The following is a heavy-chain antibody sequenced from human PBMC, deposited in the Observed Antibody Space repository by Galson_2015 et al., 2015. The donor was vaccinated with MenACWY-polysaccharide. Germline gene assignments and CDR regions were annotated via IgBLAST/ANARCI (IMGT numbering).Heavy chain of an antibody. CDR2: IYHSGGT. CDR3: ARVEKYSGSYYILH. V-gene: IGHV4-38-2*01. D-gene: IGHD1-26*01. J-gene: IGHJ4*02. Sequence: LFLHCAVSWFSISSGYYWGWVPQPPGEGVGGVWGIYHSGGTHYKPALQSRVPLSENTAQKHISLKLSSVTAADTAVYYCARVEKYSGSYYILHWGQGTLVTVSS. CDR1: WFSISSGYY.